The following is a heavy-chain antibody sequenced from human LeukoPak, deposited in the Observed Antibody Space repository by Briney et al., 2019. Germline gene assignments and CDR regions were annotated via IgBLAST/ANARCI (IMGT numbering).Heavy chain of an antibody. CDR3: ARMAYYYDSSGYYSTFDY. Sequence: PWGSLRLSCAASGFTFDDYGMSWVRQAPGKGLEWVSGINWNGGSTGYADSVKGRFTISRDNAKNSLYLQMNSLRAEDTALYYCARMAYYYDSSGYYSTFDYWGQGTLVTVSS. CDR2: INWNGGST. D-gene: IGHD3-22*01. V-gene: IGHV3-20*04. J-gene: IGHJ4*02. CDR1: GFTFDDYG.